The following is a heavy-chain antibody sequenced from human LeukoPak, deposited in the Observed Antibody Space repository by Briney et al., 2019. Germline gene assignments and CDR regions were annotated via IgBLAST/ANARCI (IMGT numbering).Heavy chain of an antibody. CDR2: ISAYNGNT. Sequence: ASVKVSCKASGYTFTSYGISWVRQAPGQGLEWMGWISAYNGNTNYAQKLQGRVTMTTDTSTSTAYMELRSLRSDDTAVYYCANSSSGLGLFDPWGQGTLVTVSS. CDR1: GYTFTSYG. V-gene: IGHV1-18*01. D-gene: IGHD5-12*01. J-gene: IGHJ5*02. CDR3: ANSSSGLGLFDP.